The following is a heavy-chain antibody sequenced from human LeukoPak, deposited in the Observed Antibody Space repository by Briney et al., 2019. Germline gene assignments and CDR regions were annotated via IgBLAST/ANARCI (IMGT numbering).Heavy chain of an antibody. V-gene: IGHV4-34*01. J-gene: IGHJ4*02. Sequence: SETLSLTCAVYGVSFNGYYWSWLRQPPGKGLEWSGEINHSGSTNYNPSLKSRVTISVDTSKNQFTLKLSSVTAADAAVYYCARGGVYIAARPAIDYWGQGTLVTVSS. D-gene: IGHD6-6*01. CDR3: ARGGVYIAARPAIDY. CDR1: GVSFNGYY. CDR2: INHSGST.